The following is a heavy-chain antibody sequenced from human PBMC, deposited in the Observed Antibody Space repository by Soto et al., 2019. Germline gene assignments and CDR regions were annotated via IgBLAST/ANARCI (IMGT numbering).Heavy chain of an antibody. V-gene: IGHV1-18*01. D-gene: IGHD5-18*01. J-gene: IGHJ5*02. Sequence: RPPVKVSCKASGYTFTSYGISWVRQAPGQGLEWMGRISAYNGNTNYAQKLQGRVTMTTDTSTSTAYMELRSLRSDDTAVYYCARAVTGSAVDTAMVSWFDPWGQGTLVTVSS. CDR1: GYTFTSYG. CDR3: ARAVTGSAVDTAMVSWFDP. CDR2: ISAYNGNT.